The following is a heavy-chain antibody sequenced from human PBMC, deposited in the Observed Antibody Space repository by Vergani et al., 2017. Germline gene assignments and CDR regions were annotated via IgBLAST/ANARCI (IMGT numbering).Heavy chain of an antibody. CDR1: GYTFTNYY. V-gene: IGHV1-2*02. J-gene: IGHJ5*01. Sequence: QVQLVQSGAEVKKPGASVRVSCKTSGYTFTNYYIHWVRQAPGQGLQWMGWISPKTGDTDYLQRFQDRVTMTRDASTKTVYLKMTRLTSDDTAIYYCAHSWNFGRRDWFDSWGPGTLVTVSS. CDR2: ISPKTGDT. CDR3: AHSWNFGRRDWFDS. D-gene: IGHD1-26*01.